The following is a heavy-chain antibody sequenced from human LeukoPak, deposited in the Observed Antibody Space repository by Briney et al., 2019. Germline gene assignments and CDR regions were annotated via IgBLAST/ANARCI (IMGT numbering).Heavy chain of an antibody. CDR1: GFTFSSYG. D-gene: IGHD3-3*01. Sequence: PGGSLRLSCAASGFTFSSYGMHWVRQAPGKGLEWVAVIWYDGSNKYYADSVKGRFTISRDNSKNTLYLQMNSLRAEDTAVYYCARDGGYYRSWFDPWGQGTLVTVSS. J-gene: IGHJ5*02. CDR3: ARDGGYYRSWFDP. V-gene: IGHV3-33*01. CDR2: IWYDGSNK.